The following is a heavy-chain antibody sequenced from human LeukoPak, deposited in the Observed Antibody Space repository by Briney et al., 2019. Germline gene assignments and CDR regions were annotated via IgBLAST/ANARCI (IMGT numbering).Heavy chain of an antibody. CDR3: ARYGDYSPFDY. V-gene: IGHV3-30*19. D-gene: IGHD4-17*01. CDR1: GFTLSSYW. CDR2: IWYDGSNK. Sequence: GGSLRLSCAGSGFTLSSYWMHRGRPGPGKGVEGVAVIWYDGSNKYYADSVKGRFTISRDNSKNTLYLQMNSLRAEDTAVYYCARYGDYSPFDYWGQGTLVTVSS. J-gene: IGHJ4*02.